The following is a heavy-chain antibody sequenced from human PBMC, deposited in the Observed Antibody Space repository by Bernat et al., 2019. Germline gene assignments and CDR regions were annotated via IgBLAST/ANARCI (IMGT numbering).Heavy chain of an antibody. CDR3: ASLYSSSWYAEVDGMDV. J-gene: IGHJ6*02. CDR1: GGSISSSSYY. CDR2: IYYSGST. D-gene: IGHD6-13*01. V-gene: IGHV4-39*01. Sequence: QLQLQESGPGLVKPSETLSLTCTVSGGSISSSSYYGGWIRQPPGKGLEWIGSIYYSGSTYYNPSLKSRVTISVDTSKNQFSLKLSSVTAADTAVYYCASLYSSSWYAEVDGMDVWGQGTTVTVSS.